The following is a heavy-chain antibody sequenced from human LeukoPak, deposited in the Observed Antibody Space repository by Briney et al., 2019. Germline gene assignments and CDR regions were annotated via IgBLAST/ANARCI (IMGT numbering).Heavy chain of an antibody. V-gene: IGHV3-49*04. D-gene: IGHD6-6*01. CDR3: TRRAARRSYWFDP. CDR2: IRSKAYGGTT. Sequence: PGRSLRLSCTASGFTFGDYAMSWVRQAPGKGLEWVGFIRSKAYGGTTEYAASVKGRFTISRDDSKSIAYLQMNSLKTEDTAVYCCTRRAARRSYWFDPWGQGTLVTVSS. J-gene: IGHJ5*02. CDR1: GFTFGDYA.